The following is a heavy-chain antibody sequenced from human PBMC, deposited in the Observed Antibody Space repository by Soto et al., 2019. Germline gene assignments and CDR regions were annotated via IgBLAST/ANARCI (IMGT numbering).Heavy chain of an antibody. V-gene: IGHV2-5*01. Sequence: QITLKESGPTLVKPTQTLTLTCTFSGFSLSTTGMGVGWIRQPPGKALEWLALTYWNNDNRYSPSLKSRLSITRDTSKNQVVLTMTNMSPVDTATYFCVHRRKIYDSVWGDYRYVCFDYWGQGSLVTVSS. D-gene: IGHD3-16*02. CDR2: TYWNNDN. CDR1: GFSLSTTGMG. J-gene: IGHJ4*02. CDR3: VHRRKIYDSVWGDYRYVCFDY.